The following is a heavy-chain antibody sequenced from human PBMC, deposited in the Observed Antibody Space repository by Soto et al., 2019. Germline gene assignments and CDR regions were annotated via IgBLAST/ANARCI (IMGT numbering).Heavy chain of an antibody. V-gene: IGHV1-69*06. J-gene: IGHJ6*02. CDR3: AKPGYSYGVYYYYGMEV. Sequence: QVQLVQSGAEVKKPGSSVKVSCKASGGTFSSYAISWVRQAPGQGLEGMGGIIPIFGTANYAQKFQGRVTITADKSTSTAYMELSSLRSEDTAVYYCAKPGYSYGVYYYYGMEVWGQGTTVTVSS. CDR1: GGTFSSYA. D-gene: IGHD5-18*01. CDR2: IIPIFGTA.